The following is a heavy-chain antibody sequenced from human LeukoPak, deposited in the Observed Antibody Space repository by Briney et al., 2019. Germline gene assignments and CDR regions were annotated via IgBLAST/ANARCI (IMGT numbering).Heavy chain of an antibody. V-gene: IGHV3-7*03. D-gene: IGHD2-21*02. CDR2: IKQDGSEK. Sequence: GGSLRLSCAASGFTFSSYWMSWVRQAPGKGLEWVANIKQDGSEKYYVDSVKGRFTISRDNAKNSLYLQMNSLRAEDTAVYYCAKDESTSIVVVTLFDYWGQGTLVTVSS. CDR1: GFTFSSYW. J-gene: IGHJ4*02. CDR3: AKDESTSIVVVTLFDY.